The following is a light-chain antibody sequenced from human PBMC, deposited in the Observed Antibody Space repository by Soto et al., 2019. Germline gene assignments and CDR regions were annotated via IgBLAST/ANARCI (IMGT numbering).Light chain of an antibody. V-gene: IGKV3-20*01. Sequence: EIVLTQSPGTLSLSPGEGATLSCRASQSVSSNFLAWYQQKPGQAPRLLIYGASSRATGIPDRFSGSGSGTDFHLTISRLDPEDFAVYYCQHYGSAPSTFGQGTRLEIK. J-gene: IGKJ5*01. CDR3: QHYGSAPST. CDR2: GAS. CDR1: QSVSSNF.